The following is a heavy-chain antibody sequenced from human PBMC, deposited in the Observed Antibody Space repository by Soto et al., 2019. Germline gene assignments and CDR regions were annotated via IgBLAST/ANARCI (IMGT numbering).Heavy chain of an antibody. J-gene: IGHJ4*02. Sequence: PSETLSLTCAVSGGSLSSGGYSWSWIQQPPGKGLEWIGYIFHAGNIYYNPSLRSRVIMSVDTSRNQFSLELNSVTAADTAVYYCARASTTVTTLDYWGQGTLVTVSS. CDR2: IFHAGNI. CDR3: ARASTTVTTLDY. CDR1: GGSLSSGGYS. V-gene: IGHV4-30-2*01. D-gene: IGHD4-17*01.